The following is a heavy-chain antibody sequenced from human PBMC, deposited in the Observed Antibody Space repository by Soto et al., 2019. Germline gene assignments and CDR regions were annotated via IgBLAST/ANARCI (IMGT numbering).Heavy chain of an antibody. CDR2: IYHSGNT. CDR3: PRISASSKLRGVVIN. V-gene: IGHV4-4*02. Sequence: SETLSLTCSFSGGSISSDNWWSWVRQTPGMGLEWIGEIYHSGNTNYNPSLKSRVSMSVDKSKNQFSLKVTSVTAADTALYYCPRISASSKLRGVVINWGQGTLVTVSS. J-gene: IGHJ4*02. D-gene: IGHD3-10*01. CDR1: GGSISSDNW.